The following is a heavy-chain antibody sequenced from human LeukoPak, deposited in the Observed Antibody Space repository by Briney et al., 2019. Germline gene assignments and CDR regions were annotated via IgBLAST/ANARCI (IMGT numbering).Heavy chain of an antibody. Sequence: SETLSLTFTVSGDFIIGAPYYWSWVRQHPGKGLEWIAYTYYSGNTYYNPSLKSRVNLSVDTSNNQFSLNLTSVTAADTAVYYCARVVGSTSWFDYWGQGTRVTVSS. CDR1: GDFIIGAPYY. CDR2: TYYSGNT. V-gene: IGHV4-31*03. D-gene: IGHD2-2*01. CDR3: ARVVGSTSWFDY. J-gene: IGHJ5*01.